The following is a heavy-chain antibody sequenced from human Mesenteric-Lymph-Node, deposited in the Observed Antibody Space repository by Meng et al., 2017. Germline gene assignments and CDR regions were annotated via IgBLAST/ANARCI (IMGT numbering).Heavy chain of an antibody. Sequence: GESLKISCAASGFTFSSYGMHWVRQAPGKGLEWVAVIWYDGSNKYYADSVKGRFTISRDNSKNTLYLQMNSLRAEDTAVYYCARPLFYDSSGYPADDAFDIWGQGTMVTVS. D-gene: IGHD3-22*01. V-gene: IGHV3-33*01. CDR1: GFTFSSYG. CDR2: IWYDGSNK. CDR3: ARPLFYDSSGYPADDAFDI. J-gene: IGHJ3*02.